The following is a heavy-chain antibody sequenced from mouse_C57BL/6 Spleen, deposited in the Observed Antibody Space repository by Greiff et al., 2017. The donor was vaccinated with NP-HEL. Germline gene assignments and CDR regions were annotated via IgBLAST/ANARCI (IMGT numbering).Heavy chain of an antibody. J-gene: IGHJ2*01. CDR1: GYTFTSYW. V-gene: IGHV1-69*01. CDR3: ARLNGGY. CDR2: IDPSDSYT. D-gene: IGHD1-3*01. Sequence: VQLQQPGAELVMPGASVKLSCKASGYTFTSYWMHWVKQRPGQGLEWIGEIDPSDSYTNYNQKFKGTSTLTLDKSSSTAYMQLSSLTSEDSAVYYCARLNGGYWGKGTTLTVSS.